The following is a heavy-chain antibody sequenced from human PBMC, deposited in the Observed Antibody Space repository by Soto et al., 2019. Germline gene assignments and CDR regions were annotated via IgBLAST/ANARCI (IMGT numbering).Heavy chain of an antibody. CDR3: ARHNYGSGSTYFDY. CDR1: GGSISSYY. Sequence: QVQLQESGPGLVKPSETLSLTCTVSGGSISSYYWSWIRQPPGKGLEWIGYIYYSGSTNYNPSPKSRVTISVDTSKNQFSLTLNSMTAADTAVYYCARHNYGSGSTYFDYWGQGTLVTVSS. D-gene: IGHD3-10*01. V-gene: IGHV4-59*08. J-gene: IGHJ4*02. CDR2: IYYSGST.